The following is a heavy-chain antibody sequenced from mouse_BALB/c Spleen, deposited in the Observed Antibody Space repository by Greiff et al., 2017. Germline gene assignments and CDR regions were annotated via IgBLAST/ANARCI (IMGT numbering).Heavy chain of an antibody. CDR3: AREKYGNIAY. CDR1: GYSITSDYA. D-gene: IGHD2-10*02. Sequence: EVQGVESGPGLVKPSQSLSLTCTVTGYSITSDYAWNWIRQFPGNKLEWMGYISYSGSTSYNPSLKSRISITRDTSKNQFFLQLNSVTTEDTATYYCAREKYGNIAYWGQGTLVTVSA. V-gene: IGHV3-2*02. CDR2: ISYSGST. J-gene: IGHJ3*01.